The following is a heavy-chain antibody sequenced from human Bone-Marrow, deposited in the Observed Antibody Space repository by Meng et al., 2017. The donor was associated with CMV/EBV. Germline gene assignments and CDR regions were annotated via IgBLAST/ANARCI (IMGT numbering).Heavy chain of an antibody. D-gene: IGHD2-2*01. V-gene: IGHV3-30*02. J-gene: IGHJ4*02. CDR1: GFTFTTYV. CDR3: TKEEYQLPGGTFDS. CDR2: IWYDGSLK. Sequence: GESLKISCAASGFTFTTYVMHWVRQAPGKGLEWVALIWYDGSLKYYADSVKGRFTISRDNSKDTLYLQMNGLKTEDTAMYYCTKEEYQLPGGTFDSWGQGTLVTISS.